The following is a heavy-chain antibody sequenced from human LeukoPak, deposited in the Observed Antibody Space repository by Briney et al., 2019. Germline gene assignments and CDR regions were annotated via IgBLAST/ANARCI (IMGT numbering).Heavy chain of an antibody. V-gene: IGHV1-2*02. Sequence: GASVKVSCKASGYTFTAYYIHWVRQAPGQGLEWMGRINPNSGGTNYAQKFQGRVTMTRDTSISTAYMELSRLRSDDTAVYFCARPWEITMSERSYNWLDSWGQGTLVTVSS. CDR1: GYTFTAYY. J-gene: IGHJ5*01. CDR3: ARPWEITMSERSYNWLDS. D-gene: IGHD1-26*01. CDR2: INPNSGGT.